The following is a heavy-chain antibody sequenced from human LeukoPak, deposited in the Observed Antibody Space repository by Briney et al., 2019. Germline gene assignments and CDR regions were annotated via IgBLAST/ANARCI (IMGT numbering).Heavy chain of an antibody. CDR2: IYYGGRT. CDR3: ARSISGTRSKFDC. CDR1: GGSISSYY. J-gene: IGHJ5*01. V-gene: IGHV4-59*08. D-gene: IGHD1/OR15-1a*01. Sequence: SETLSLTCTVSGGSISSYYWSWIRQPPGNGLEWIGYIYYGGRTNYNPSLKSRAIMSIDTAKNQFSLNLTSVTAADTAVYYCARSISGTRSKFDCWGQGTLVAVSS.